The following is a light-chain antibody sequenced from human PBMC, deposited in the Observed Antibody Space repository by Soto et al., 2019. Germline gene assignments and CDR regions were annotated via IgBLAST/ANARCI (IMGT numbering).Light chain of an antibody. V-gene: IGKV3D-20*01. CDR3: QLYGDAPPYT. CDR2: GAS. Sequence: EVQWTQSHATLSLSPGERVTLCCGASQSVPATSIAWYQHRPGLPPRLLVDGASRRATGIPNRFSGGGSHLIISRLEPEDFAVYYCQLYGDAPPYTLGQGTKVDVK. J-gene: IGKJ2*01. CDR1: QSVPATS.